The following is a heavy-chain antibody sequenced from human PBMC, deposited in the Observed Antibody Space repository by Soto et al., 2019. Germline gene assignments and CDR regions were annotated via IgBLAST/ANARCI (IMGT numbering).Heavy chain of an antibody. D-gene: IGHD2-21*02. J-gene: IGHJ3*02. CDR2: IYTSGST. CDR3: ARESTVVTLRTFDI. V-gene: IGHV4-4*07. CDR1: GGSISSYF. Sequence: SETLSLTCTVSGGSISSYFCSWIRQPAGKGLEWIGRIYTSGSTNYNPSLKSRVTMSVDTSKHQFSLKLSSVTAADTTVYYCARESTVVTLRTFDIWGQGTMVTVSS.